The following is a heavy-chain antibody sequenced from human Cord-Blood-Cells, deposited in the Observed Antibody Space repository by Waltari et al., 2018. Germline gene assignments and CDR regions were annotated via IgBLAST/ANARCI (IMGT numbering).Heavy chain of an antibody. CDR1: GGHIRSRTW. V-gene: IGHV4-4*02. CDR2: IYHSGST. D-gene: IGHD6-13*01. CDR3: ARYPVGIAAAGSAFDI. Sequence: QVQLQESGPGLVKPSGTLYLPCAVSGGHIRSRTWWRWVRLPPGKGLEWIGEIYHSGSTNYNPSLKSRVTISVDKSKNQFSLKLSSVTAADTAVYYCARYPVGIAAAGSAFDIWGQGTMVTVSS. J-gene: IGHJ3*02.